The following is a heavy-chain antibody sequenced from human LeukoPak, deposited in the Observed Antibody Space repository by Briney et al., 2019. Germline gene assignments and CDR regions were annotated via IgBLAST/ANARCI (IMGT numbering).Heavy chain of an antibody. D-gene: IGHD3-16*01. J-gene: IGHJ4*02. Sequence: SQTLSLTCAISGDSVSSNSAAWIWIRQSPSRGLEWLGRTYYRSKWYNDYEVSVKSRITINPDTSKNQFSLQLNSVTPEDTAVYSWERGGPPVVGFDYWGQGPRVPVSS. V-gene: IGHV6-1*01. CDR3: ERGGPPVVGFDY. CDR2: TYYRSKWYN. CDR1: GDSVSSNSAA.